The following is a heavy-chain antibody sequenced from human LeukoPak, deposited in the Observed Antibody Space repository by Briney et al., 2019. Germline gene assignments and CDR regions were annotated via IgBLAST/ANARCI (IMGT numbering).Heavy chain of an antibody. Sequence: KPSETLSLTCTVSGGSISSQYWSWLRQPPGRGLEGIGEINHSGSTNYNPSLKSRVTISVDTSKNQFSLKLSSVTAADTAVYYCARGVKGYSSSWYRPSGYYYYYMDVWGKGTTVTVSS. CDR1: GGSISSQY. D-gene: IGHD6-13*01. V-gene: IGHV4-34*01. CDR3: ARGVKGYSSSWYRPSGYYYYYMDV. J-gene: IGHJ6*03. CDR2: INHSGST.